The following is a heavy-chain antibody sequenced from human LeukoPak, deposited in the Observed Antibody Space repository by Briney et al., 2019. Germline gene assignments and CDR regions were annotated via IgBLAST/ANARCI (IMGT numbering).Heavy chain of an antibody. CDR3: GRLSYVRGIDY. V-gene: IGHV4-59*05. J-gene: IGHJ4*02. Sequence: PSETLSLTCTVSGGSISGYYWSWIRQPPGKGLEWIGSIYYSGSTYYNPSLKSRVTISVDTSKNQFSLKLSSVTAADTAVHYCGRLSYVRGIDYWGQGTLVTVSS. D-gene: IGHD3-10*02. CDR2: IYYSGST. CDR1: GGSISGYY.